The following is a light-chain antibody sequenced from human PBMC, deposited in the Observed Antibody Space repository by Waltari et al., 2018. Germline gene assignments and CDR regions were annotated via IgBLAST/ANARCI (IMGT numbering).Light chain of an antibody. CDR1: QSVSNNY. V-gene: IGKV3-20*01. CDR2: GAS. CDR3: QQYSTSPRYT. J-gene: IGKJ2*01. Sequence: DIVLTQSPPTLSLSPGERATLSCRASQSVSNNYLAWYQQKPGQAPRLLIFGASSRATGIPDRFSGSASGTDFTLTISRLEPEDFAVYYCQQYSTSPRYTFGQGTKLEIK.